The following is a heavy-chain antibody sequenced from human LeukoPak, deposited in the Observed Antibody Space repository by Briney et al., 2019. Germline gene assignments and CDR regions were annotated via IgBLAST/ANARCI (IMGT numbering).Heavy chain of an antibody. V-gene: IGHV3-74*01. CDR2: INGDGFSI. Sequence: PPGGSLRLSCAASGFTFSAYWMHWVRQAPGKGLVWVSRINGDGFSITYADSVKGRFTISRDNAKNTLYLHMNSLRGEDTAVYYCARFYGGSAFDIWGQGTMVTVSS. J-gene: IGHJ3*02. CDR3: ARFYGGSAFDI. D-gene: IGHD3-16*01. CDR1: GFTFSAYW.